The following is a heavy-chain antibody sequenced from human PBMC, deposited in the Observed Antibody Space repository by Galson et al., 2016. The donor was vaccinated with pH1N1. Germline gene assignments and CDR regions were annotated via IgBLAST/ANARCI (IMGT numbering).Heavy chain of an antibody. CDR2: LDSTCGGT. V-gene: IGHV1-46*01. Sequence: SVKVSCKASGYTFTRYYLHWVRQAPGQGLEWMAVLDSTCGGTTYAQKFHSRLTITRDTSTSTFSMELSSLKSEDTAVYYCTRDLRRLIDPWGQGTMVTVSS. J-gene: IGHJ5*02. CDR3: TRDLRRLIDP. CDR1: GYTFTRYY.